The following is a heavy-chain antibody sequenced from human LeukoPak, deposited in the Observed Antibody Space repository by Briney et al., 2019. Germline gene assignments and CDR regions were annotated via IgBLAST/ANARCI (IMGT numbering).Heavy chain of an antibody. J-gene: IGHJ4*02. V-gene: IGHV1-18*01. Sequence: ASVKVSCKASGYDFTSVGITWVRQAPGQGLEWMGWISPYNGNTRYVQKLQGRVTMTTDTSTSTAYMELRTLRSDDTAVYYCAVRNRSSWSPFDFWGQGTLVTVSS. CDR3: AVRNRSSWSPFDF. CDR1: GYDFTSVG. D-gene: IGHD6-13*01. CDR2: ISPYNGNT.